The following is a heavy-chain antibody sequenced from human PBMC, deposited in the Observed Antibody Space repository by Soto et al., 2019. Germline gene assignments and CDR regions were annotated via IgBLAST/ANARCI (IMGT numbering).Heavy chain of an antibody. D-gene: IGHD3-3*01. V-gene: IGHV4-34*01. Sequence: SETLSLTCAFYGWSFSGYYWSWIRQPPGKGLEWIGEINHSGSTNYNPSLKSRVTISVDTSKNQFSLKLSSVTAADTAVYYCARGGRYDFWSGYYTLNWFDPWGQGTLVTVSS. CDR2: INHSGST. J-gene: IGHJ5*02. CDR3: ARGGRYDFWSGYYTLNWFDP. CDR1: GWSFSGYY.